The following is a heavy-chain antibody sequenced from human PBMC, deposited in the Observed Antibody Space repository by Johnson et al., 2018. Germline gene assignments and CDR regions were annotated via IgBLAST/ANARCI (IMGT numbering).Heavy chain of an antibody. V-gene: IGHV3-21*01. CDR1: GFTFSSYS. J-gene: IGHJ3*02. D-gene: IGHD1-26*01. CDR2: ISSRSSYI. Sequence: VQLVQSGGGLVKPGGSLRLSCAASGFTFSSYSMNWVRQAPGKGLEWVSSISSRSSYIYYADSVKGRFTISRDNAKNSLSLQMNSLRAEDTAVYYCARKFIVGAVGYAFDIWGQGTMVTVSS. CDR3: ARKFIVGAVGYAFDI.